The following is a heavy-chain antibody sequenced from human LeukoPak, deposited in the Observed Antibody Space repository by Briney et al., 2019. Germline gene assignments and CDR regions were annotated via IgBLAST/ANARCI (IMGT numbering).Heavy chain of an antibody. CDR2: IYPGDSDT. V-gene: IGHV5-51*01. J-gene: IGHJ6*04. Sequence: LGESLQISCQGSGYPFTSYWVAWVGQLPGKGLEWMGIIYPGDSDTTYSPSFQGRVTISADKSISTAYLQWSSLKASDTAMYYCARLARAVLTYGMDVWGKGTTVTVSS. CDR3: ARLARAVLTYGMDV. CDR1: GYPFTSYW. D-gene: IGHD6-19*01.